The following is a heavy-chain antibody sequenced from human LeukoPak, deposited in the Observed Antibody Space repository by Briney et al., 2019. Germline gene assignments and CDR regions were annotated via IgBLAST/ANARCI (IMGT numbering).Heavy chain of an antibody. D-gene: IGHD3-22*01. CDR2: ISGSGGST. CDR3: AKARYYYDSSGYSGFDP. V-gene: IGHV3-23*01. CDR1: GFTFSSYA. Sequence: GGSLRLSCAASGFTFSSYAMSWVRQAPGKGLEWVSGISGSGGSTYYADSVKGRFTISRDNSKNTLYLQMNSLRAEDTAVYYCAKARYYYDSSGYSGFDPWGQGTLVTVSS. J-gene: IGHJ5*02.